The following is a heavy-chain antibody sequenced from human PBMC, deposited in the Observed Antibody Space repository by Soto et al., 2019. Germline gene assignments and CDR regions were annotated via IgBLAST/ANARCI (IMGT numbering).Heavy chain of an antibody. D-gene: IGHD1-26*01. CDR3: ARVRKVGATGPYYYYGMAV. V-gene: IGHV5-51*01. CDR1: GYSFTSYW. CDR2: IYPGDSDT. Sequence: PGESLKISCKGSGYSFTSYWIGWVRQMPGKGLEWMGIIYPGDSDTRYSPSFQGQVTISADKSISTAYLQWSSLKASDTAMYYCARVRKVGATGPYYYYGMAVWGQGTTVTVSS. J-gene: IGHJ6*02.